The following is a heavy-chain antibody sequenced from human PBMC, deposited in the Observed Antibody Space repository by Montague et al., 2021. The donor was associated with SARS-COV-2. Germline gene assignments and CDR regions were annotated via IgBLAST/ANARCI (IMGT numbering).Heavy chain of an antibody. V-gene: IGHV4-39*01. CDR1: GGSISSSSYY. Sequence: ETLSLTCAVSGGSISSSSYYWGWIRQPPGKGLEWIGSIHYSGSTYYNPSLKSRVSISVDTSKNQFSLKLCSVTAADTAVYYCARLWDTVYYYYGMDVWGQGTTVTVSS. CDR3: ARLWDTVYYYYGMDV. D-gene: IGHD1-26*01. CDR2: IHYSGST. J-gene: IGHJ6*02.